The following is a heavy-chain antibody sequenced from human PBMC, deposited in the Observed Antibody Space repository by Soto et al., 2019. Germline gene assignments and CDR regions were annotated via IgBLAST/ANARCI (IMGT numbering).Heavy chain of an antibody. CDR1: GFTFSSYS. CDR3: ARHLRSTYYYDSSGYYYLDY. Sequence: EVQLVESGGGLVKPGGSLRLSCAASGFTFSSYSMNWVRQAPGKGLEWVSSISSSSSYIYYADSVKGRFTISRDNAKNSLYLQMNSLRAEDTAVYYCARHLRSTYYYDSSGYYYLDYWGQGTLVTVSS. J-gene: IGHJ4*02. D-gene: IGHD3-22*01. V-gene: IGHV3-21*01. CDR2: ISSSSSYI.